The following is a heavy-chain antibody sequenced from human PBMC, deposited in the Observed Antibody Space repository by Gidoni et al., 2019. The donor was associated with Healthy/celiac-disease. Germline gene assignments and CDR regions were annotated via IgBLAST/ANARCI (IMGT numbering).Heavy chain of an antibody. CDR2: ISWNSGSI. Sequence: EVQLVESGGGLVQPGRSLSLSCAASGFTFDDYAMHWVRQAPGKGLEWVSGISWNSGSIGYADSVKGRFTISRDNAKNSLYLQMNSLRAEDTALYYCAKVANYYGSGIGAFDIWGQGTMVTVSS. CDR1: GFTFDDYA. J-gene: IGHJ3*02. V-gene: IGHV3-9*01. D-gene: IGHD3-10*01. CDR3: AKVANYYGSGIGAFDI.